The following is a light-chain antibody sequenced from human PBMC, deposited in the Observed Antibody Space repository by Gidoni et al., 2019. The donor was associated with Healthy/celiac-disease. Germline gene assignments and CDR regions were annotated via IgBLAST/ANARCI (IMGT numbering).Light chain of an antibody. CDR2: AAS. CDR1: QSISSY. CDR3: QQSYSTPLA. J-gene: IGKJ1*01. Sequence: DIQMTQSPSSLSASVGDRVTITCRASQSISSYLHWYQQKPGKAPKLLIYAASSLQSGVPSRFSGSGSGTDFTLTISSLQPEDFATYYCQQSYSTPLAFXXXTKVEIK. V-gene: IGKV1-39*01.